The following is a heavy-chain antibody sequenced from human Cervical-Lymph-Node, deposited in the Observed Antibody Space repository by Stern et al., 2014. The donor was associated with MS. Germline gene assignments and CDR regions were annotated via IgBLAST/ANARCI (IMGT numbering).Heavy chain of an antibody. CDR3: ASLSYYYDSSGYSDAFDI. Sequence: VQLVESGGGVVQPGRSLRLSCAASGFTFRSYAMHWVRQAPGKGLEWVAVISYDGSNKCYADSVKGRFTISRDHSKNTLYLQMNSLRAEDTAVYYCASLSYYYDSSGYSDAFDIWGQGTMVTVSS. J-gene: IGHJ3*02. CDR1: GFTFRSYA. V-gene: IGHV3-30-3*01. CDR2: ISYDGSNK. D-gene: IGHD3-22*01.